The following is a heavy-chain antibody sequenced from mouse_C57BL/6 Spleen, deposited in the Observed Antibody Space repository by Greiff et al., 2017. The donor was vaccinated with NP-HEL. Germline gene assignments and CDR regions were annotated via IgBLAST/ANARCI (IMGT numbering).Heavy chain of an antibody. CDR1: GFTFSSYA. D-gene: IGHD1-1*01. CDR3: TRDANYYGSRPGFAY. V-gene: IGHV5-9-1*02. CDR2: ISSGGDYI. J-gene: IGHJ3*01. Sequence: EVKLVESGEGLVKPGGSLKLSCAASGFTFSSYAMSWVRQTPEKRLEWVAYISSGGDYIYYADTVKGRFTISRDNARNTLYLQMSSLKSEDTAMYYCTRDANYYGSRPGFAYWGQGTLVTVSA.